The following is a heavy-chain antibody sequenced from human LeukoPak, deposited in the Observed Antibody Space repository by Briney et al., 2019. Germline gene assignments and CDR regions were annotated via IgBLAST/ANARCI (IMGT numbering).Heavy chain of an antibody. CDR1: GFTFTSYA. CDR2: ISGTGGST. D-gene: IGHD3-10*01. Sequence: GGSLRLSCTASGFTFTSYAMSWVRQAPGKGLEWVSVISGTGGSTNHADSVKGRFTISRDNSKNTLYLQMNSLRAEDTAVYYCARDGESLVPYYYYGMDVWGQGTTVTVSS. J-gene: IGHJ6*02. CDR3: ARDGESLVPYYYYGMDV. V-gene: IGHV3-23*01.